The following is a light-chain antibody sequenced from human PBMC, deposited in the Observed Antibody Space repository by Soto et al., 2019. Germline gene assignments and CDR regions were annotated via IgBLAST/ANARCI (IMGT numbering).Light chain of an antibody. CDR2: AAP. J-gene: IGKJ2*01. V-gene: IGKV3-11*01. CDR1: QSVGTS. CDR3: QQRTNWPPRDT. Sequence: DIVLTQSPATLSLSPGERATLSCRASQSVGTSLAWYQQGPGQAPRLLLSAAPTRATGIPVRFSGSGSGTDITLTISSLQPEDVGVYYCQQRTNWPPRDTFGQGTKVDIK.